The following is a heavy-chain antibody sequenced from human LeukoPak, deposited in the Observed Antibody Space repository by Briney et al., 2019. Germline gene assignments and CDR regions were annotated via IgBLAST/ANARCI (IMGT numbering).Heavy chain of an antibody. CDR3: GRNGPRSGYDLGHFDY. CDR1: GGSISSGSYY. V-gene: IGHV4-61*02. J-gene: IGHJ4*02. Sequence: PSETLSLTCTVSGGSISSGSYYWSWIRQPAGKGLEWIGRIYTSGSTNYNPSLKSRVTMSVDTSKNQFSLKLSSVTAADTAVYYCGRNGPRSGYDLGHFDYLGQGTLVTASS. D-gene: IGHD5-12*01. CDR2: IYTSGST.